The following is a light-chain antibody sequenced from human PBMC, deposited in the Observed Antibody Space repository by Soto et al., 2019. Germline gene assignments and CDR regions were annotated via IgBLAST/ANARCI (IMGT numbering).Light chain of an antibody. V-gene: IGLV1-40*01. CDR3: QSYDSSLSADV. Sequence: LTQPPSVSGAPGQRVTISCTGSSSNIGAGYDVHWYQQLPGTAPKLLIYGNSNRPSGVPDRFSGSKSGTSASLAITGLQAEDEADYYCQSYDSSLSADVFGTGTKLTVL. CDR1: SSNIGAGYD. J-gene: IGLJ1*01. CDR2: GNS.